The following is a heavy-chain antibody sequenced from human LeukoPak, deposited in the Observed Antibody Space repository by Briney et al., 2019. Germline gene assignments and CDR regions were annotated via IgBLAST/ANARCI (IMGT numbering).Heavy chain of an antibody. V-gene: IGHV3-66*01. CDR1: GYTVSDKP. J-gene: IGHJ4*02. CDR2: IYSDGST. D-gene: IGHD1/OR15-1a*01. Sequence: GGSLRLSCAASGYTVSDKPMTWVRQAAGKGLEWVSVIYSDGSTYYSESVKGRFYISRDNSKNTLYLQMNSLGAEDTAGYYCAARPDSNKGAYYYRGPGTLVTASS. CDR3: AARPDSNKGAYYY.